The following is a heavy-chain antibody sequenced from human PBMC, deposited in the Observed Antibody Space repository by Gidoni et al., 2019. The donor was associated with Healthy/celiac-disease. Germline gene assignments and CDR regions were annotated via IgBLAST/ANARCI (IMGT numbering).Heavy chain of an antibody. CDR3: ATASPNPREFDY. CDR1: GVTFSSHA. V-gene: IGHV3-23*01. Sequence: EGQRLEAGGGWVQHGGSLRLSCVAPGVTFSSHAMIWVRQAPGKGLECVSSIRDCAGFSYYAASVRGRFTISRANSTNTVYLQMNSLRAEDTAVYYCATASPNPREFDYWGQGTLVTVSS. CDR2: IRDCAGFS. J-gene: IGHJ4*02.